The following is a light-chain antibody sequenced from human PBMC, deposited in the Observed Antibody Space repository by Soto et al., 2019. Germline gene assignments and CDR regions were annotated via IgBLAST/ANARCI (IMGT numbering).Light chain of an antibody. V-gene: IGLV2-14*01. CDR3: SSYTSSSTYV. CDR1: SSDVGGYNY. J-gene: IGLJ1*01. Sequence: QSVLTQPASVSGSPGQSITISCTGTSSDVGGYNYVSWYQQHPGNAPKLMIYEVSNRPSGVSNRFSGSKSGNTASLTISGLQAEDEADYYCSSYTSSSTYVFGTGTKVTV. CDR2: EVS.